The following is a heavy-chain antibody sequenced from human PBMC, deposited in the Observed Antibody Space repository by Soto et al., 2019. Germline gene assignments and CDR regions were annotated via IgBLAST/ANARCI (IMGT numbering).Heavy chain of an antibody. CDR1: GYTFTGYY. J-gene: IGHJ3*02. V-gene: IGHV1-2*04. D-gene: IGHD4-17*01. CDR3: ARGSTLRGSAGWDAFDI. Sequence: ASVKVSCKASGYTFTGYYMHWVRQAPGRGLEWMGWINPNSGGTNYAQKFQGWVTMTRDTSISTAYMELSRLRSDDTAVYYCARGSTLRGSAGWDAFDIWGQGTMVTVSS. CDR2: INPNSGGT.